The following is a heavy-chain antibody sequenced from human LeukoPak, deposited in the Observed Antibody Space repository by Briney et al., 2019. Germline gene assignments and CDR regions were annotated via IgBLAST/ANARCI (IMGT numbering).Heavy chain of an antibody. D-gene: IGHD3-22*01. CDR3: AKGSYYYDSADYFDY. J-gene: IGHJ4*02. Sequence: PGGSLRLSCAASGFTFSSYAMSWVRQAPGKGLEWVSTLSGSGGNTYYADSVKGRVTISRDNSKNTLYLQMNGLRAEDTAVYHCAKGSYYYDSADYFDYWGQGTLVTVSS. CDR1: GFTFSSYA. CDR2: LSGSGGNT. V-gene: IGHV3-23*01.